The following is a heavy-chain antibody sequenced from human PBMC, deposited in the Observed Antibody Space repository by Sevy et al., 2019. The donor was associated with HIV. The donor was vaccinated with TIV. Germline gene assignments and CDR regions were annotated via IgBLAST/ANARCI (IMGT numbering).Heavy chain of an antibody. CDR1: GFTFNIFE. CDR3: ARDQMGSTIGLDY. D-gene: IGHD1-26*01. J-gene: IGHJ4*02. Sequence: GGSLRLSCAASGFTFNIFEMNWVRQAPGKGLEWVSYINSIGDTIYYAHSVKGRFTISRDNAENSVYLQMNSLRVEDTAISSCARDQMGSTIGLDYWGQGTLVTVSS. CDR2: INSIGDTI. V-gene: IGHV3-48*03.